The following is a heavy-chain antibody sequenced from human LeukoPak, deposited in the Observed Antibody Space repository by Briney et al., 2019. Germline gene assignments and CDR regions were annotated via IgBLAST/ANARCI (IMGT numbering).Heavy chain of an antibody. Sequence: PGGSLRLSCAASGFTFSSYGMHWVRQAPGKGLEWVAVISYDGSNKYYADSVKGRFTISRDNSKNTLYLQMNSLRAEDTAVYYCADGDYYYGMDVWGQGTTVTVSS. D-gene: IGHD3-10*01. J-gene: IGHJ6*02. V-gene: IGHV3-30*03. CDR1: GFTFSSYG. CDR3: ADGDYYYGMDV. CDR2: ISYDGSNK.